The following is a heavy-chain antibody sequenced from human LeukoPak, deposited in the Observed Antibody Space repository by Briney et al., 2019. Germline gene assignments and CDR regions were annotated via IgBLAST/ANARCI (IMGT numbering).Heavy chain of an antibody. CDR1: GGSISSGGYY. J-gene: IGHJ5*02. D-gene: IGHD4/OR15-4a*01. CDR3: ARVGTDYGASVNWFDP. V-gene: IGHV4-31*03. Sequence: SETLSLTCTASGGSISSGGYYWSWIRQRPGKGLEWIGYIYYSGSTYYNPSLKSRVTISVDTSKNQFSLKLSSVTAADTAVYYCARVGTDYGASVNWFDPWGQGTLVTVSS. CDR2: IYYSGST.